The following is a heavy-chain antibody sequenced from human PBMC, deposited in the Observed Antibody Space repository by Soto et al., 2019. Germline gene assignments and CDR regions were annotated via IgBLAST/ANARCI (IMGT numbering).Heavy chain of an antibody. CDR2: IYYSGST. CDR1: GGSISSGGYY. Sequence: PSETLSLTXTVSGGSISSGGYYWSWIRQHPGKGLEWIGYIYYSGSTYYNPSLKSRVTISVDTSKNQFSLKLSSVTAADTAVYYCVRHYYGVEWDWFDPWGQGTLVTVSS. CDR3: VRHYYGVEWDWFDP. D-gene: IGHD3-10*01. J-gene: IGHJ5*02. V-gene: IGHV4-31*02.